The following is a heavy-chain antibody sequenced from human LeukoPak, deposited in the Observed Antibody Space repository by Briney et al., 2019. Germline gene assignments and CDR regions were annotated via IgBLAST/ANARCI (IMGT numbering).Heavy chain of an antibody. Sequence: GGSLRLSCAASGFTFSSYSMNWARQAPGKGLEWLSSISSSSYIYYADSGKGRFPISRDNANNSLYLQMNSLRAEYTAVYYCAREFYVFDYWGQGTLVTVSS. D-gene: IGHD5/OR15-5a*01. CDR1: GFTFSSYS. V-gene: IGHV3-21*01. CDR2: ISSSSYI. CDR3: AREFYVFDY. J-gene: IGHJ4*02.